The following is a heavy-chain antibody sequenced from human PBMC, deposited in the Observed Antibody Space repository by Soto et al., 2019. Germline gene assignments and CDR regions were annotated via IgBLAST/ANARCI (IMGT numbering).Heavy chain of an antibody. J-gene: IGHJ4*02. D-gene: IGHD1-1*01. Sequence: SVKVSCKASGGMFSSYAIDWVRQAPGQGLEWVGGIIPILNTPRYAQHFQGRVTLTADESTTTAYMELSGLTSEDTAVYYCARVGGSLHDALWGQGSLVTVSS. CDR2: IIPILNTP. CDR3: ARVGGSLHDAL. CDR1: GGMFSSYA. V-gene: IGHV1-69*13.